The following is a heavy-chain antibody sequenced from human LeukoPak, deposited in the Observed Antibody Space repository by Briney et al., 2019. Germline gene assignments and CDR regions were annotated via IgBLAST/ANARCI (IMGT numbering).Heavy chain of an antibody. D-gene: IGHD6-19*01. V-gene: IGHV3-23*01. CDR3: AKGRATVADTEGDY. J-gene: IGHJ4*02. Sequence: GGSLRLSCAASGFTFSTYAMTWVRQAPGKGLEWVSAISDSGGSTYYSDSVKGRFTISRDNSRNTLYLQMNSLRAEDTAVYYCAKGRATVADTEGDYWGQGTLVTVSS. CDR2: ISDSGGST. CDR1: GFTFSTYA.